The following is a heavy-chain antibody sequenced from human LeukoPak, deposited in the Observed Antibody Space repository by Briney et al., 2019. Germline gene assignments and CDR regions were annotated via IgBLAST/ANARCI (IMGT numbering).Heavy chain of an antibody. D-gene: IGHD3-16*01. CDR1: GGSVSSASFY. Sequence: KSSETLSLTCTVSGGSVSSASFYWSWIRQPPGEGLEWLGYIYHNGNTNYNPSLKSRVTISLDTSKNQFSLKLTSVTAADTAVYYCARDPRGTLKGTYSDYWGQGTLVTVSS. CDR2: IYHNGNT. J-gene: IGHJ4*02. V-gene: IGHV4-61*01. CDR3: ARDPRGTLKGTYSDY.